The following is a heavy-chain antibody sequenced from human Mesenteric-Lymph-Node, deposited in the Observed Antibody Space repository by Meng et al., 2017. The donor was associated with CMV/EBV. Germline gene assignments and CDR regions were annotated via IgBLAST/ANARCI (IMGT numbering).Heavy chain of an antibody. J-gene: IGHJ5*02. V-gene: IGHV3-30*07. Sequence: GESLKISCAASGVSLSGFGIHWVRQAPGKGLEWVAVISHDGSTQYYADSVKGRFTISRDDSKNTLHLQMNSLRAEDTAVYYCARGLLRRGGWFDPWGQGTLVTVSS. CDR1: GVSLSGFG. CDR3: ARGLLRRGGWFDP. CDR2: ISHDGSTQ. D-gene: IGHD3-10*01.